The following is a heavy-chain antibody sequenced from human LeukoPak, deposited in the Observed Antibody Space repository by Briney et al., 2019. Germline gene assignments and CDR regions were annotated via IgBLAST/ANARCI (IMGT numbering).Heavy chain of an antibody. D-gene: IGHD2-2*01. Sequence: GGSLRLSXAVSGFTFSRYGMHWIRQAPGKGMEWVAFIWYDGKNDQEYAESVKGRFTISRDNSKNTLYLQMNSLRTEDTAMYYCAKDRCSSSTCREAFEIWGQGTLVTVSS. CDR1: GFTFSRYG. CDR3: AKDRCSSSTCREAFEI. CDR2: IWYDGKNDQ. V-gene: IGHV3-30*02. J-gene: IGHJ3*02.